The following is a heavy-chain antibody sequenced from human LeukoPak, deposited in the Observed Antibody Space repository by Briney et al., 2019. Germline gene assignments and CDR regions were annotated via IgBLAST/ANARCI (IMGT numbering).Heavy chain of an antibody. CDR1: GYTFTSYG. V-gene: IGHV1-18*01. J-gene: IGHJ4*02. Sequence: GASVKVSCKASGYTFTSYGISWVRQAPGQGREWMGWISGYNGNTNYAQKFQGRVTMTTDTSTSTAYMELRSLRSDDTAVYYCARADIRAIASSGWYGFDYWGQGTLVTVSS. CDR2: ISGYNGNT. D-gene: IGHD6-19*01. CDR3: ARADIRAIASSGWYGFDY.